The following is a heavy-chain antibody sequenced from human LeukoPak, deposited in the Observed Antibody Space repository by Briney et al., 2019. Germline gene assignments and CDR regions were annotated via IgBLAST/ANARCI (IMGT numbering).Heavy chain of an antibody. CDR3: VRDHLLKIDF. J-gene: IGHJ4*02. V-gene: IGHV3-74*01. CDR1: GFTFSNFV. Sequence: GGSLRLSCAASGFTFSNFVMHWVRQAPGKGLVWVARIPTDDNPTNYADSVQGRFTISRDNAKNTLYLQMNNLRLEDTAVYYCVRDHLLKIDFWGEGSLVTVSS. CDR2: IPTDDNPT.